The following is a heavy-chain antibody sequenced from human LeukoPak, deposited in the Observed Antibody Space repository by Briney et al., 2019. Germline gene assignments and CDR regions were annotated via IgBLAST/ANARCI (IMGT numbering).Heavy chain of an antibody. D-gene: IGHD1-26*01. CDR1: GFTFSSYS. CDR3: ARVEKWEPTYYYYYMDV. J-gene: IGHJ6*03. V-gene: IGHV3-48*04. Sequence: PGGSLRLSCAASGFTFSSYSMNWVRQAPGKGLEWVSYISSSSSTIYYADSVKGRFTISRDNAKNSLYLQMDSLRAEDTAVYYCARVEKWEPTYYYYYMDVWGKGTTVTVSS. CDR2: ISSSSSTI.